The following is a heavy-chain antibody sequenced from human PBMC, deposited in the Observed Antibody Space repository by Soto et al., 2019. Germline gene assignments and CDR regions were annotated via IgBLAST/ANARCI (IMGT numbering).Heavy chain of an antibody. Sequence: PGDPLRLSCSPSGFTFSSYAMIRFRHAPGKGLEWVSAISGSGGSTYYADSVKGRLTISRDNSKNTLYLQMNSLRAEDTAVYYCAKTEGWNPFPGMDVWGQGTTVTVSS. CDR3: AKTEGWNPFPGMDV. V-gene: IGHV3-23*01. CDR2: ISGSGGST. D-gene: IGHD1-1*01. J-gene: IGHJ6*02. CDR1: GFTFSSYA.